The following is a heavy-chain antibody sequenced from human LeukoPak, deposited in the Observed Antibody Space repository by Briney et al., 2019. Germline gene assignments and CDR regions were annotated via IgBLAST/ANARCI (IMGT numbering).Heavy chain of an antibody. D-gene: IGHD4-17*01. CDR1: GFTVSSNY. CDR3: ARAYFYGDYVDRFDP. J-gene: IGHJ5*02. Sequence: GGSLRLSCAASGFTVSSNYMSWVRQAPGKGLEWVSVIYSGGSTHYADSVKGRFTISRHNSKNTLYLQMNSLRAEDTAVYYCARAYFYGDYVDRFDPWGQGTLVTVSS. V-gene: IGHV3-53*04. CDR2: IYSGGST.